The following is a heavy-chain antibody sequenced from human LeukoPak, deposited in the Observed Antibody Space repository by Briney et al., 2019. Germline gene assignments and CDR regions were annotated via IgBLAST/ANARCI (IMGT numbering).Heavy chain of an antibody. D-gene: IGHD2-2*03. Sequence: GGPLRLSCAASGFIFRNYWMHWVRQAPGKGLVWVARINPNGITTTYTDSVKGRFTISRDNAKNTLYLQMNSLRAEDTAVYYCARVDDLDAFDTWGQGTMVTVSS. CDR3: ARVDDLDAFDT. CDR2: INPNGITT. J-gene: IGHJ3*02. CDR1: GFIFRNYW. V-gene: IGHV3-74*01.